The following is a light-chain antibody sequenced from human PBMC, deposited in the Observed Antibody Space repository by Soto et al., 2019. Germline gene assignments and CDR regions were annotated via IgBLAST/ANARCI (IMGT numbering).Light chain of an antibody. J-gene: IGKJ3*01. Sequence: EIVMTQSPGTLSLSPGETATLSCRASQSVSSNYVAWFHQKPGQAPRLLIYGASSRATGVPDRFSASGSGTDFTLTISRLEHEDLAVYYCQQYGRSPFTFGPGTKVDIK. CDR2: GAS. CDR3: QQYGRSPFT. V-gene: IGKV3-20*01. CDR1: QSVSSNY.